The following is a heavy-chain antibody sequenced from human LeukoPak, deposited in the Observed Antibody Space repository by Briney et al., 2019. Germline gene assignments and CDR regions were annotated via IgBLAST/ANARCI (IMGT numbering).Heavy chain of an antibody. J-gene: IGHJ1*01. CDR2: INPNSGGT. Sequence: ASVKVSCKTSGYTFTGYYMHWVRQAPGQGLEWMGWINPNSGGTNYAQKFQGRVTMTRDTSISIAYMELSRLRSDDTAVYYCARDGAGFYSDWGQGTLVTVSS. CDR3: ARDGAGFYSD. D-gene: IGHD1-26*01. CDR1: GYTFTGYY. V-gene: IGHV1-2*02.